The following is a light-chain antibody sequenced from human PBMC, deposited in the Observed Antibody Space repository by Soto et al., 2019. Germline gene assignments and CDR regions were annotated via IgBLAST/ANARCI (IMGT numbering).Light chain of an antibody. V-gene: IGKV3-15*01. J-gene: IGKJ5*01. CDR1: QSVSSD. Sequence: EIVMTLSPVTLSVSPEERATLSCRASQSVSSDLAWYQQKPGQAPKLLVFDASTRATGIPARFSGSGSGTDFTLTISRLEPEDFAVYYCQQYGYSPITFCQGTRLEIK. CDR2: DAS. CDR3: QQYGYSPIT.